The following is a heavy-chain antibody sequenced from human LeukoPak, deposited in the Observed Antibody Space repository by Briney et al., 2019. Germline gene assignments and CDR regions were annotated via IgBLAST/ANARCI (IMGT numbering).Heavy chain of an antibody. Sequence: SETLSLTCTVSGGSISSYYWSWIRQPPGKGLEWIGYIYYSGSTNYNPSLKSRVTISVDTSKNQFSLKLSSETAADTAVYYCARDRGRDGPFDYWGQGTLVTVSS. V-gene: IGHV4-59*01. J-gene: IGHJ4*02. D-gene: IGHD5-24*01. CDR2: IYYSGST. CDR3: ARDRGRDGPFDY. CDR1: GGSISSYY.